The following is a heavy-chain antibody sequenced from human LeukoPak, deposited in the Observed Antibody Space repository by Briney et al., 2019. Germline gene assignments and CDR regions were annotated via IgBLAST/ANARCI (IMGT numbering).Heavy chain of an antibody. J-gene: IGHJ4*02. V-gene: IGHV5-51*01. Sequence: GESLKISCKDSGYSFASFWIGWVRQMPTKGLEWMGIIYPGDSDTRYSPSFQGQVTISADKSISTAYLQWSSLKASDSAIYYYARPATGDQGGYWGQGTLVTVSS. D-gene: IGHD2-21*02. CDR1: GYSFASFW. CDR3: ARPATGDQGGY. CDR2: IYPGDSDT.